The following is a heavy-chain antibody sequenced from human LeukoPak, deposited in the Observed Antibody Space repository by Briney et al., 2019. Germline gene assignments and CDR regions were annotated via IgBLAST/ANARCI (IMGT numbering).Heavy chain of an antibody. CDR3: AKDLGRYRNNYFDY. CDR2: ISDSGGST. CDR1: GFPFSSYA. D-gene: IGHD1-26*01. J-gene: IGHJ4*02. Sequence: GGSLRLSCSASGFPFSSYAMHWVRQAPGKGLEYVSAISDSGGSTYYADSVKGRFTISRDDSKNTLYLQMNSLRAEDTAVYYCAKDLGRYRNNYFDYWGQGTLVTVSS. V-gene: IGHV3-64*04.